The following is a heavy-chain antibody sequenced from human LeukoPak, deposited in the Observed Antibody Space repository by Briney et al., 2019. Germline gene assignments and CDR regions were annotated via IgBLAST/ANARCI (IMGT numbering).Heavy chain of an antibody. CDR3: ARGRQYYYCYGMDV. V-gene: IGHV3-74*01. CDR2: INSDGSST. Sequence: GGSLRLSCAASGFTFSSYWMHWVRQAPGKGLVWVSRINSDGSSTSYADSVKGRFTISRDNAKNTLYLQMNSLRAEDTAVYYCARGRQYYYCYGMDVWGKGTTVTVSS. CDR1: GFTFSSYW. J-gene: IGHJ6*04. D-gene: IGHD6-25*01.